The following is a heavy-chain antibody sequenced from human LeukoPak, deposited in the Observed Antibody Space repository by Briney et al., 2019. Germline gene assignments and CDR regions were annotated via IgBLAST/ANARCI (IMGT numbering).Heavy chain of an antibody. CDR3: ARDSGPYGSGSYYFDY. Sequence: GASVKVSCKASGYTFTSYAMHWVRQAPGQRLEWMGWINAGNGNTKYSQKFQGRVTITRDTSASTAYMELSSLRSEDTAVYYCARDSGPYGSGSYYFDYWGQGTLVTVSS. CDR1: GYTFTSYA. J-gene: IGHJ4*02. D-gene: IGHD3-10*01. V-gene: IGHV1-3*01. CDR2: INAGNGNT.